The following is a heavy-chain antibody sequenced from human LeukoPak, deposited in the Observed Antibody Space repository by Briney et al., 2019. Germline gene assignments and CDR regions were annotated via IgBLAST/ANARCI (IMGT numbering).Heavy chain of an antibody. V-gene: IGHV3-7*04. CDR2: IKQDGSEK. D-gene: IGHD3-22*01. CDR3: ARAFTTHFDY. CDR1: GFTFSRHW. J-gene: IGHJ4*02. Sequence: GGSLRLSCAASGFTFSRHWMYWVRQAPGKGLEWVANIKQDGSEKYYVDSVKGRFTISRDNAKNSLYLQMNSLRAEDTAVYYCARAFTTHFDYWGQGTLVTVSS.